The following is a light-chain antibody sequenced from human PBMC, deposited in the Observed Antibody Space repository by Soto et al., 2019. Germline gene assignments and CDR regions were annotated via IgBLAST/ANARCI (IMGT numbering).Light chain of an antibody. J-gene: IGKJ5*01. V-gene: IGKV3-15*01. CDR2: YAS. CDR1: QSVRNN. Sequence: EILMTQSPATLSVSPGERATLSCRASQSVRNNLAWYQQKPGQAPRLLIYYASTRATGIPARFSGSGSGTEFTLTISSLQSEDSELHYGQQDNNCPHITFAQVTRLEIK. CDR3: QQDNNCPHIT.